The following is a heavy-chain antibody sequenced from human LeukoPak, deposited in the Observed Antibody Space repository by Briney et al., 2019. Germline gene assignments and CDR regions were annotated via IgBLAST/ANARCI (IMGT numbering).Heavy chain of an antibody. D-gene: IGHD1-26*01. V-gene: IGHV4-39*01. CDR1: GGSISSSGYY. CDR2: IYYSGST. Sequence: PSETLSLTCTVSGGSISSSGYYWAWIRQPLGKGLEWIASIYYSGSTYYNTSLKSRVTISVDTSKNQLSLKLSSLTAADTAVYYCARHEYSGSYYGLSWFDPWGQGTLVTVSS. J-gene: IGHJ5*02. CDR3: ARHEYSGSYYGLSWFDP.